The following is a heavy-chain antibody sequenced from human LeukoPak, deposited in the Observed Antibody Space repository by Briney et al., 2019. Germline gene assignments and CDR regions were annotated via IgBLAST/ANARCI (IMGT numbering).Heavy chain of an antibody. D-gene: IGHD3-3*01. V-gene: IGHV3-21*01. Sequence: GGSLRLSCAASGFTFRRHSMSWVRQAPGKGLEWVSSIGSTSSSIYYADSVKGRFTISRDNAKNSLFLQMNSLRAEDTAVYYCSRELEEMFDYCGQGTLVTVSS. J-gene: IGHJ4*02. CDR2: IGSTSSSI. CDR1: GFTFRRHS. CDR3: SRELEEMFDY.